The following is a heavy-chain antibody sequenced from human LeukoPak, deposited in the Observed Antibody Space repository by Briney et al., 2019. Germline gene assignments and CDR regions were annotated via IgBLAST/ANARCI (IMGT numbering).Heavy chain of an antibody. J-gene: IGHJ4*02. Sequence: GGSLRLSCVASGFSLNDYSMSWVRQAPGKGLEWVANIKQDGSEKYYVDSVKGRFTISRDNAKNSLYLQMNSLRAEDTAVYYCARDLWYYDFWSGYRDYWGQGTLVTVSS. V-gene: IGHV3-7*01. CDR2: IKQDGSEK. D-gene: IGHD3-3*01. CDR1: GFSLNDYS. CDR3: ARDLWYYDFWSGYRDY.